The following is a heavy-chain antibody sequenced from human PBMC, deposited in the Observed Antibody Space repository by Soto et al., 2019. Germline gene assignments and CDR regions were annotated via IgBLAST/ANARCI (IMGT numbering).Heavy chain of an antibody. CDR3: ARESEDLTSNFDY. CDR2: ISSTTNYI. CDR1: GFTFTWYS. J-gene: IGHJ4*02. Sequence: WGSLIVSCVSSGFTFTWYSMNWVRQAPGKGLEWVSSISSTTNYIYYGDSMKGRFTISRDNAKNSLYLEMNSLRAEDTAVYYCARESEDLTSNFDYWGQGTMVTVSS. V-gene: IGHV3-21*06.